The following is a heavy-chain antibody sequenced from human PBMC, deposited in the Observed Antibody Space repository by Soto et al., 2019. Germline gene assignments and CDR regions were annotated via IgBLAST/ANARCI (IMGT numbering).Heavy chain of an antibody. CDR3: ARSSTYYDCWSGYNYYYGMDV. CDR1: GYTFTSYA. CDR2: INAGNGNT. V-gene: IGHV1-3*01. J-gene: IGHJ6*02. Sequence: ASVKVSCKASGYTFTSYAMHWVRQAPGQRLEWMGWINAGNGNTKYSQKFQGRVTITRDTSASTAYMELSSLRSEDTAVYYCARSSTYYDCWSGYNYYYGMDVWGQGTTVNVSS. D-gene: IGHD3-3*01.